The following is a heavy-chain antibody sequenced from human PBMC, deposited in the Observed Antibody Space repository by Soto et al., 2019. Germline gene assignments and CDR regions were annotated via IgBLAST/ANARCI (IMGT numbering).Heavy chain of an antibody. CDR1: VYTFTSYG. Sequence: ASVKVSCKASVYTFTSYGISWVRHAPGQGLEWMGWISAYNGNTNYAQKLQGRVTMTTDTSTSTAYMELRSLRSDDTAVYYCAGRESRDYYYYYMDVWGKGTTVTVSS. CDR2: ISAYNGNT. CDR3: AGRESRDYYYYYMDV. J-gene: IGHJ6*03. V-gene: IGHV1-18*01.